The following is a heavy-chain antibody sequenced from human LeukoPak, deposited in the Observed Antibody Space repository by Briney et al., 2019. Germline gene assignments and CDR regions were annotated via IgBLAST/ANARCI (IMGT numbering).Heavy chain of an antibody. CDR1: GFTFSSYG. J-gene: IGHJ4*02. CDR2: IRYDGSNK. D-gene: IGHD5-12*01. Sequence: PGGSLRLSCAASGFTFSSYGMHWVRQAPGKGLEWVAFIRYDGSNKYYADSVKGRFTISRDNSKNTLYLQMNSLRAEDTAVYYCASGRGYSGYDWYFDYWGQGTLVTVSS. V-gene: IGHV3-30*02. CDR3: ASGRGYSGYDWYFDY.